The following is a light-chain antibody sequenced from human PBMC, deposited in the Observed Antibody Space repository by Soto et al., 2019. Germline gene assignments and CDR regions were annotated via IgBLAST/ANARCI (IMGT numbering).Light chain of an antibody. CDR3: AAWDDSLTGNWV. CDR2: RDN. J-gene: IGLJ3*02. V-gene: IGLV1-44*01. Sequence: QSVLTQPPSASGTPGQRVAISCSGGISNIGSYTANWYQQLPGTAPKLLIYRDNQRPSGVPDRFSGSKSGNSASLAISGLQYEDEADYYCAAWDDSLTGNWVFGGGTKLTVL. CDR1: ISNIGSYT.